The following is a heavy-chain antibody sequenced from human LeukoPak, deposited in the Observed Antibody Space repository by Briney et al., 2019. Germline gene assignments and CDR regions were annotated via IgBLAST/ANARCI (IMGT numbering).Heavy chain of an antibody. Sequence: PSETLSLTCTVSGGTISSYYWTWIRQPPGKGLEWIGSIYYSGYTNYKPSLTGRVTMSVDTSNNQVSLKMSSVTAADTAVYYCTKATQWLAFDYWGRGTLVTVSS. CDR3: TKATQWLAFDY. V-gene: IGHV4-59*08. CDR1: GGTISSYY. CDR2: IYYSGYT. J-gene: IGHJ4*02. D-gene: IGHD6-19*01.